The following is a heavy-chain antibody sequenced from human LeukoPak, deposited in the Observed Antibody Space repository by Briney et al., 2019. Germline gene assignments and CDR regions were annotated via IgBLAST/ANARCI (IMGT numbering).Heavy chain of an antibody. J-gene: IGHJ4*02. CDR2: IYYSGTT. CDR3: ARGRDAYWLADY. D-gene: IGHD5-24*01. V-gene: IGHV4-4*02. CDR1: SGSISTKNW. Sequence: PSGTLSLTCAVSSGSISTKNWWSWVRQPPGKGLEWIGSIYYSGTTYYNPSLESRVTISVDTSKNQFSLKTTSVTAADTAVYFCARGRDAYWLADYWGQGTLVTVSS.